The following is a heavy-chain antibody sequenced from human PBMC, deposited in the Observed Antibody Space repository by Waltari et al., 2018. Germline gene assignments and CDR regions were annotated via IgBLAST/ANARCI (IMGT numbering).Heavy chain of an antibody. Sequence: EVQLVESGGGLVQPGGSLRLSCAASGFIFTSYAMSWVRQAPGKGLQWVSAISSSGNKTFYADSVKGRFTISRDNSKSTLFLQMNSLRAEDTAVYYCARGVDIVAPEFDYWGQGTLVTVSS. CDR1: GFIFTSYA. CDR2: ISSSGNKT. CDR3: ARGVDIVAPEFDY. J-gene: IGHJ4*02. D-gene: IGHD5-12*01. V-gene: IGHV3-23*04.